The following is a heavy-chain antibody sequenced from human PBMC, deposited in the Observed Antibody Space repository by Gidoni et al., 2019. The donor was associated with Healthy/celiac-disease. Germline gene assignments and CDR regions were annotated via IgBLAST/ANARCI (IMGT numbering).Heavy chain of an antibody. Sequence: QVQLVQSGAEVKKPGSSVKVSCKASGGTFSSYAISWVRQAPGQGLAWMGGITPICGTANDAQKFQGRVTITADESTSTAYMELSSLRSEDTAVYYCAREIVVPAARGGWFDPWGQGTLVTVSS. CDR2: ITPICGTA. J-gene: IGHJ5*02. V-gene: IGHV1-69*01. CDR1: GGTFSSYA. D-gene: IGHD2-2*01. CDR3: AREIVVPAARGGWFDP.